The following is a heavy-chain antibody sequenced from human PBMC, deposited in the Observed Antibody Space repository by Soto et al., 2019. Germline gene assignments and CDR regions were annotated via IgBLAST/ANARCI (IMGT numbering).Heavy chain of an antibody. CDR1: GYTFTGYY. CDR3: ARERYQVISDGMDV. Sequence: QVQLVQSEADVKTPGASVRVSCKASGYTFTGYYVHWVREAPGQGLEWMGWINPETGGTSYAQKFQGRVTLSRDTSINTAYLELSRLRFDDAAVYFCARERYQVISDGMDVWGPGTTVTVSS. J-gene: IGHJ6*02. D-gene: IGHD2-2*01. CDR2: INPETGGT. V-gene: IGHV1-2*02.